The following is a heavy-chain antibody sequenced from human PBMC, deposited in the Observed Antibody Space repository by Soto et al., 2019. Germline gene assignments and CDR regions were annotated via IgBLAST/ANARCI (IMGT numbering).Heavy chain of an antibody. CDR2: ISSSGSTI. V-gene: IGHV3-48*03. Sequence: GGSLRLSCAASGFTFSSYEMNWVRQAPGKGLEWVSYISSSGSTIYYADSVKGRFTISRDNAKNSLYLQMNSLRAEDTAVYYCAREPTNGELLPAFDSWGQGTMVTVSS. CDR1: GFTFSSYE. CDR3: AREPTNGELLPAFDS. D-gene: IGHD1-26*01. J-gene: IGHJ3*02.